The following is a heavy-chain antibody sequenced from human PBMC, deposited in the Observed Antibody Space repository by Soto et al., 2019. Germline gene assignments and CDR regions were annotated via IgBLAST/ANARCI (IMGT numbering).Heavy chain of an antibody. CDR3: ARDRVYCGGDCYSLYGMDV. J-gene: IGHJ6*02. CDR2: IIPIFGTA. V-gene: IGHV1-69*13. D-gene: IGHD2-21*02. CDR1: GGTFSSYA. Sequence: ASVKVSCKASGGTFSSYAISWVRQAPGQGLEWMGGIIPIFGTANYAQKFQGRVTITADESTSTAYMELSSLRSEDTAVYYCARDRVYCGGDCYSLYGMDVWGQGTTVTVSS.